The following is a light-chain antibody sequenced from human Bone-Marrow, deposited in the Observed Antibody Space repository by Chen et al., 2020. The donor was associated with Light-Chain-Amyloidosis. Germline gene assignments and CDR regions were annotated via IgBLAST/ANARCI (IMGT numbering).Light chain of an antibody. J-gene: IGKJ4*01. Sequence: DIQMTPSPSSLSPAVGDTVTIPCRASQGIAKSLAWDQQRPGGAPKLLLFATSNLGSGVPPRFSGSGSETDYSRTISSLQPEDFATYYWQQYFSTPAVAVGGGTKV. V-gene: IGKV1-NL1*01. CDR3: QQYFSTPAVA. CDR2: ATS. CDR1: QGIAKS.